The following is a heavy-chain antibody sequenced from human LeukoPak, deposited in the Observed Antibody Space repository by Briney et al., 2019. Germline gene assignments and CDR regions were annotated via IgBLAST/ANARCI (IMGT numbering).Heavy chain of an antibody. Sequence: GGSLRPSCAASGFTVGSNYMSWVRQAPGKGLECVSVIYIGGSAFYADSVKGRFTISRDNSKNTLYLQMNSLRAEDTAMYYCARDTKNWGQGTLVTVSS. J-gene: IGHJ4*02. V-gene: IGHV3-53*01. D-gene: IGHD1-1*01. CDR3: ARDTKN. CDR2: IYIGGSA. CDR1: GFTVGSNY.